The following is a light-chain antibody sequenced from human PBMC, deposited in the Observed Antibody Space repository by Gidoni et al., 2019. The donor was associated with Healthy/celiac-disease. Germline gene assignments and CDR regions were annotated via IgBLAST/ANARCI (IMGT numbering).Light chain of an antibody. CDR3: QQSYSTPYMYT. CDR2: DAS. V-gene: IGKV1-39*01. Sequence: DNQMTKSPSSLSASVGDRVTITCRASQRISSYLNLYQQKPGTAPKLLIYDASSLQIGVPSRFSCSGSGTDFTLTISSLQPEDFATSYCQQSYSTPYMYTFXQXTKLEIK. CDR1: QRISSY. J-gene: IGKJ2*01.